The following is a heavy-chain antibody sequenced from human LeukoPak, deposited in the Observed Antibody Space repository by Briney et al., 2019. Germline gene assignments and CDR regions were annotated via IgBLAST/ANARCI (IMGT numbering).Heavy chain of an antibody. CDR2: IYSGGST. CDR3: AGSSGWRVN. D-gene: IGHD6-19*01. CDR1: EFSVGSNY. V-gene: IGHV3-66*01. Sequence: GGSLRLSCAASEFSVGSNYMTWVRQAPGKGLEWVSLIYSGGSTYYADSVKGRFTISRDNSKNTLYLQMNSLRAEDTAVYYCAGSSGWRVNWGQGTLVTVSS. J-gene: IGHJ4*02.